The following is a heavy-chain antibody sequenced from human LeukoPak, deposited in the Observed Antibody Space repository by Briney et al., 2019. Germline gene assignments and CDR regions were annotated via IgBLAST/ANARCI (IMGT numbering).Heavy chain of an antibody. J-gene: IGHJ4*02. Sequence: PGGYLRLSCAASGFSFSSYAMSWVRQAPGKGLEWVSAISGSGSSTYYADSVKGRFTISRDNSKDTLYLQMNSLRAEDMAVYYCAKDARGYTQPIDYWGQGTLVTVSS. CDR2: ISGSGSST. CDR1: GFSFSSYA. V-gene: IGHV3-23*01. D-gene: IGHD5-18*01. CDR3: AKDARGYTQPIDY.